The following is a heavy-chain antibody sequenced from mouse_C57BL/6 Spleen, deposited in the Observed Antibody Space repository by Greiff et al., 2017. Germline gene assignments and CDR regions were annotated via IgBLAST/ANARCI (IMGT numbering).Heavy chain of an antibody. CDR2: IHPNSGST. J-gene: IGHJ2*01. CDR1: GYTFTSYW. D-gene: IGHD1-1*01. Sequence: VQLQQPGAELVKPGASVKLSCKASGYTFTSYWMHWVKQRPGQGLEWIGMIHPNSGSTNYNEKFKSKATLTVDKSSSTAYMQLSSLTSEDSAVXYCAREITTVVATNFDYWGQGTTLTVSS. V-gene: IGHV1-64*01. CDR3: AREITTVVATNFDY.